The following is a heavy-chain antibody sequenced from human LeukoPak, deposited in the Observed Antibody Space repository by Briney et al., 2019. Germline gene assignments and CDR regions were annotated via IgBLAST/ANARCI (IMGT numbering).Heavy chain of an antibody. Sequence: GGSLRLSCAASGFTFSGSAMHWVRQASEKGLEWVGRIRSKANSYATAYAALVKGRFTISRDDSKNTAYLQMNSLKTEDTAVYYCTRSYYYDSSGYQAPYYFDYWGQGTLVTVSS. CDR2: IRSKANSYAT. CDR1: GFTFSGSA. V-gene: IGHV3-73*01. J-gene: IGHJ4*02. CDR3: TRSYYYDSSGYQAPYYFDY. D-gene: IGHD3-22*01.